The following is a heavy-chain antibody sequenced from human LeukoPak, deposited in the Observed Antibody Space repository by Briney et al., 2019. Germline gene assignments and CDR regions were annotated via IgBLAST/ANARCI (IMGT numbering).Heavy chain of an antibody. Sequence: GGYLRLSCAASGFTFSSYSMNWVRQAPGKGLEWVSSISSSSSYIYYADSVKGRFTIPRDNAKNSLYLQMNSLRAEDTAVYYCARDLEYYGSGTTSSWGQGTLVTVSS. J-gene: IGHJ5*02. CDR1: GFTFSSYS. D-gene: IGHD3-10*01. CDR3: ARDLEYYGSGTTSS. CDR2: ISSSSSYI. V-gene: IGHV3-21*01.